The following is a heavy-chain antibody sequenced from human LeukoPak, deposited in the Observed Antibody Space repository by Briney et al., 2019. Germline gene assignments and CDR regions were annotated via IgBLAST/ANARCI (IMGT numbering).Heavy chain of an antibody. CDR2: IKSKTDGGTT. CDR3: TTLDRSVLDIFDY. CDR1: GFTFDDYG. D-gene: IGHD2-2*03. V-gene: IGHV3-15*01. Sequence: PGGSLRLSCAASGFTFDDYGMSWVRQAPGKGLEWVGRIKSKTDGGTTDYAAPVKGRFTISRDDSKNTLYLQMNSLKTEDTAVYYCTTLDRSVLDIFDYWGQGTLVTVSS. J-gene: IGHJ4*02.